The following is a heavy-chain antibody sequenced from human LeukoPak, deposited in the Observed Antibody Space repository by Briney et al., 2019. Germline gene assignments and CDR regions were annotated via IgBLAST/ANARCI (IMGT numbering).Heavy chain of an antibody. D-gene: IGHD6-19*01. V-gene: IGHV4-34*01. J-gene: IGHJ5*02. CDR3: AGPVAGITRFDP. CDR2: IKHSGST. Sequence: SETLSLTCAVYGGSFSGYYWSWIRQPPGNGLEWIGEIKHSGSTNYKPYLKSRVTISVDTSKNQFSLKLSSVTAADTAVYYCAGPVAGITRFDPWGERTLVTVSS. CDR1: GGSFSGYY.